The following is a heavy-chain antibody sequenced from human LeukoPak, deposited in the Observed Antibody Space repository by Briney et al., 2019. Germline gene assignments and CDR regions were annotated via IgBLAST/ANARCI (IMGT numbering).Heavy chain of an antibody. Sequence: ASVKVSCKASGYTFTSYGISWVRQAPGQGLEWMGIINPSGGSTSYAQKFQGRVTMTRDTSTSTVYMELSSLRSEDTAVYYCARDSPPAAIRWWGQGTLVTVSS. CDR3: ARDSPPAAIRW. J-gene: IGHJ4*02. D-gene: IGHD2-2*02. CDR1: GYTFTSYG. V-gene: IGHV1-46*01. CDR2: INPSGGST.